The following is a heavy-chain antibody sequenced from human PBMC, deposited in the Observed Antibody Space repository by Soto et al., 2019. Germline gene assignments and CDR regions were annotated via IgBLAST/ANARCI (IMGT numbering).Heavy chain of an antibody. CDR3: SGCSGGACHQNYGMDV. V-gene: IGHV3-21*01. CDR2: ISPSTSHI. D-gene: IGHD2-15*01. J-gene: IGHJ6*02. CDR1: GFTFSSCT. Sequence: EVHLVESGGGLVKPGGSLRLSCAVSGFTFSSCTMKWVRQAPRKGLEWVSSISPSTSHIYYADSVKGRFTISRDNAKNSLFLQMNSLRAEDTAVYYCSGCSGGACHQNYGMDVWGQGTTVTVSS.